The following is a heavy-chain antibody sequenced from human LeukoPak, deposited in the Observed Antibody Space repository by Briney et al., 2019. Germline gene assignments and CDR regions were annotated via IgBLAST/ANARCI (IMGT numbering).Heavy chain of an antibody. D-gene: IGHD4-17*01. V-gene: IGHV3-21*01. CDR2: ISSTSTYI. CDR3: AKFSYGDYVA. Sequence: GGSLRLSCAASGFTFSDYSMNWVRQAPGKGLDWVSSISSTSTYILYADSVKDRFTISRDNARNSLYLQMNSLRAEDTAVYYCAKFSYGDYVAWGQGTLVIVSS. J-gene: IGHJ5*02. CDR1: GFTFSDYS.